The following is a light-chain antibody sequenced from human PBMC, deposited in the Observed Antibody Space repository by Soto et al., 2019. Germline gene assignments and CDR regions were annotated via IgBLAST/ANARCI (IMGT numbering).Light chain of an antibody. CDR2: DAS. Sequence: DIQMTQSPSSLSASVGDRVTIACQSSHDVSRNLNWFQQKPGEAPKLLIYDASNLERGVPSRFSARGSGTDFTFTISSLQPEVVATYYCQQYNSMLSFGGGTEIELK. V-gene: IGKV1-33*01. J-gene: IGKJ4*01. CDR3: QQYNSMLS. CDR1: HDVSRN.